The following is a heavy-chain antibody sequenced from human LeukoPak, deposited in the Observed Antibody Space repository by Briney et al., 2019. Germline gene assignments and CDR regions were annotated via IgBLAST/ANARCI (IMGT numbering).Heavy chain of an antibody. D-gene: IGHD3-10*01. CDR2: IIPIFGTA. CDR3: ARDAGRGVSYNY. Sequence: AASVTVSCKASGGTFSSYAISWVRQAPGQGLEWMGGIIPIFGTANYAQKFQGRVTITADESTSTAYMELSSLRSEDTAVYYCARDAGRGVSYNYWGQGTLVTVSS. J-gene: IGHJ4*02. V-gene: IGHV1-69*01. CDR1: GGTFSSYA.